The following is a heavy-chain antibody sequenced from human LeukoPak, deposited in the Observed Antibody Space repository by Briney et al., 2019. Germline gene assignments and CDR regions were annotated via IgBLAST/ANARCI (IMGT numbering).Heavy chain of an antibody. CDR2: ISWNSGSI. CDR3: AKDLQSGTTGTYPPDYFYGMDV. V-gene: IGHV3-9*01. CDR1: GFTFDDYA. J-gene: IGHJ6*02. Sequence: PGRSLRLSCAASGFTFDDYAMHWVRQAPGKGLGGVSGISWNSGSIGYADSVKGRFTISRDNAKNSLYLQMNSLRAEDTALYYCAKDLQSGTTGTYPPDYFYGMDVWGQGTTVTVSS. D-gene: IGHD1-1*01.